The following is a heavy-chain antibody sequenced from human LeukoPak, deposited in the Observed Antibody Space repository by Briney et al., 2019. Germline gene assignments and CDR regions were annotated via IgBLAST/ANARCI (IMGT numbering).Heavy chain of an antibody. V-gene: IGHV3-21*01. CDR2: ITTGGDDL. J-gene: IGHJ5*02. Sequence: PGGSLRLSCAVSGFTFSSYTMHWVRQAPGKGLEWVSSITTGGDDLYYSDSVKGRFTISRDNAKNSLFLQMNNLRAEDTAVYYCARKQWLNSWGQGARVIVSS. CDR1: GFTFSSYT. CDR3: ARKQWLNS. D-gene: IGHD6-19*01.